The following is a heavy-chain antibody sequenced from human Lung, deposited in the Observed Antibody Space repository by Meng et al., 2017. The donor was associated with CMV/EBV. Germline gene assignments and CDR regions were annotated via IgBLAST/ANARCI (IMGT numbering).Heavy chain of an antibody. Sequence: SETLSLTCTVYGGSLGDYFWTWIRQPPGKGLEWIGEIDHSGSTKYNPSLKSRATISDDASKNQLSLKLMSLTAADTAVYYCARMIMNNYDYHFAMDVWGQGTSVTVSS. D-gene: IGHD3-16*01. CDR1: GGSLGDYF. V-gene: IGHV4-34*01. CDR3: ARMIMNNYDYHFAMDV. CDR2: IDHSGST. J-gene: IGHJ6*02.